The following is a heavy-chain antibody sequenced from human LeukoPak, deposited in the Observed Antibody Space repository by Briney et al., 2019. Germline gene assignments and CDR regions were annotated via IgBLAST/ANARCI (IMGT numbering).Heavy chain of an antibody. CDR3: ASCSYGDDAFDI. CDR2: IYYSGSI. CDR1: GGSISSGSYY. J-gene: IGHJ3*02. D-gene: IGHD5-18*01. V-gene: IGHV4-39*01. Sequence: SETLSLTCTVSGGSISSGSYYWGWIRQPPGKGLEWIGSIYYSGSIYYNPSLKSRVTISVDTSKNQFSLKLSSVTAADTAVYYCASCSYGDDAFDIWGQGTMVTVSS.